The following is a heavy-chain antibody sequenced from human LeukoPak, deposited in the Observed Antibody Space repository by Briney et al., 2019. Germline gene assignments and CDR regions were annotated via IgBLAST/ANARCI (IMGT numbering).Heavy chain of an antibody. D-gene: IGHD3-10*01. Sequence: ASVKVSCKASGYIFTDYYMHWVRQAPGQELGWMGRINPNSGGTNYAQKLQGRVTMTTDTSTSTAYMELRSLRSDDTAVYYCARIELLWFGELDWGQGTLVTVSS. CDR2: INPNSGGT. J-gene: IGHJ4*02. V-gene: IGHV1/OR15-1*04. CDR1: GYIFTDYY. CDR3: ARIELLWFGELD.